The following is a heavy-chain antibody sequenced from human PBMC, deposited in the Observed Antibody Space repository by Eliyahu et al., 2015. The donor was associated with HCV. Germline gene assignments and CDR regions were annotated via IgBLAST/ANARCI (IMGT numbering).Heavy chain of an antibody. J-gene: IGHJ4*02. D-gene: IGHD4-17*01. Sequence: QVQLVQSGAEVKKPGASVKVSCKXSGYTFTXXXMHWVRQAPGQGLEWRGIINPSGGSTSYAQKFQGRVTMTRDTSTSTVYMELSSLRSEDTAVYYCARDDTNGPYGDKQFDYWGQGTLVTVSS. V-gene: IGHV1-46*01. CDR1: GYTFTXXX. CDR3: ARDDTNGPYGDKQFDY. CDR2: INPSGGST.